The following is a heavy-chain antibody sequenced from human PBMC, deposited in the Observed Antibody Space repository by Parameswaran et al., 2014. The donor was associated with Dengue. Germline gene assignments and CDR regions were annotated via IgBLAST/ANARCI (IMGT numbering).Heavy chain of an antibody. V-gene: IGHV3-48*03. Sequence: VRQAPGKGLDWVSYISSSGSTIYYADSVKGRFTISRDNAKNSLYLQMNSLRAEDTAVYYCARVWSPYYYFGMDVWGQGTTVTVSS. J-gene: IGHJ6*02. D-gene: IGHD3-16*01. CDR2: ISSSGSTI. CDR3: ARVWSPYYYFGMDV.